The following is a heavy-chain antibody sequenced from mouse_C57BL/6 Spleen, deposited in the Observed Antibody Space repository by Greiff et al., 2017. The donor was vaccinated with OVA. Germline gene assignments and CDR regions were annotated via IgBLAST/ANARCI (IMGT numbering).Heavy chain of an antibody. Sequence: QVHVKQPGAELVRPGSSVKLSCKASGYTFTSYWMHWVKQRPIQGLEWIGNIDPSDSETHYNQKFKDKATLTVDKSSSTAYMQLSSLTSEDSAVYYCAREAFYGSSYVFAYWGQGTLVTVSA. V-gene: IGHV1-52*01. J-gene: IGHJ3*01. D-gene: IGHD1-1*01. CDR3: AREAFYGSSYVFAY. CDR2: IDPSDSET. CDR1: GYTFTSYW.